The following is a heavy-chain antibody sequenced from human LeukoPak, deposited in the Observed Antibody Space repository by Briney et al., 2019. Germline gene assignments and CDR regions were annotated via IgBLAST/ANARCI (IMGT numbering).Heavy chain of an antibody. CDR2: ISWNSGSI. CDR1: GFTFDDYA. D-gene: IGHD3-16*02. V-gene: IGHV3-9*01. Sequence: PGRSLRLSCAASGFTFDDYAMHWVRQAPGKGLEWVSGISWNSGSIGYADSVKGRFTISRDNAENSLYLQMNSLRAEDTALYYCAKASLRLGELSLFYYFDYWGQGTLVTVSS. CDR3: AKASLRLGELSLFYYFDY. J-gene: IGHJ4*02.